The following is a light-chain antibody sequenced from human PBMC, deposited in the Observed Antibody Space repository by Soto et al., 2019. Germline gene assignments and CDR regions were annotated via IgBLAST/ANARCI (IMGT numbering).Light chain of an antibody. CDR2: AAS. CDR1: QTITNY. V-gene: IGKV1-39*01. J-gene: IGKJ1*01. CDR3: PQSYSSPWT. Sequence: DIQMTQSPSSLSASVGERVTINCRASQTITNYLNWYQQKPGKAPKLLIYAASTLLSGVPSRFSGGGSGTDFTLTIDSLQLEDFATYYCPQSYSSPWTFGQGTKVEIK.